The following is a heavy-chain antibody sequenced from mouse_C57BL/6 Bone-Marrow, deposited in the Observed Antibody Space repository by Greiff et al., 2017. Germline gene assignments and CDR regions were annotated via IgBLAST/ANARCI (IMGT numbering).Heavy chain of an antibody. Sequence: QVQLQQPGAELVRPGSSVKLSCKASGYTFTSYWMPWVKQRPKQGLEWIGNIDPSGGDTHYNQKFKDKATLTVDKSSSTAYLQLSSLTSEDSAVYYYARRDDDGVVFAYWGQGTLVTVSA. CDR3: ARRDDDGVVFAY. V-gene: IGHV1-52*01. CDR2: IDPSGGDT. J-gene: IGHJ3*01. CDR1: GYTFTSYW. D-gene: IGHD2-4*01.